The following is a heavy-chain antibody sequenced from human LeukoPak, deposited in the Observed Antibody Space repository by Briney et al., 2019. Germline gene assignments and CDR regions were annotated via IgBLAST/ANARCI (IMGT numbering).Heavy chain of an antibody. CDR2: INHSGST. J-gene: IGHJ4*02. CDR1: GGSFSGYY. V-gene: IGHV4-34*01. Sequence: SETLSLTCAVYGGSFSGYYWSWIRQPPGKGLEWIGEINHSGSTNYNPSLKSRVTISVDTSKNQFSLKLSPVTAADTAVYYCARVKDHYFDYWGQGTLVTVSS. CDR3: ARVKDHYFDY.